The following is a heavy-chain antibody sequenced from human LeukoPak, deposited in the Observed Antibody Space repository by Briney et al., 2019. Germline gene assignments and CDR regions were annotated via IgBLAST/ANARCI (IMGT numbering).Heavy chain of an antibody. CDR2: ISYDGSNK. D-gene: IGHD1-7*01. J-gene: IGHJ4*02. CDR3: ARDRMLELRGLDY. Sequence: PGGSLRLSCAASGFTFSSYGMHWVRQAPGKGLEWVAVISYDGSNKYYADSVKGRFTISRDNSKNTLYLQMNSLRAEDTAVYYCARDRMLELRGLDYWGQGTLVTVSS. CDR1: GFTFSSYG. V-gene: IGHV3-30*03.